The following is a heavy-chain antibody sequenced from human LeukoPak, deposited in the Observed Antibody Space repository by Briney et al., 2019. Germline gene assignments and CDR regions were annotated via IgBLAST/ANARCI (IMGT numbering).Heavy chain of an antibody. CDR3: ARHIVVVALNAFDI. Sequence: SETLSLTCAVYGGSFSGYYWSWIRQPPGKGLEWIGEINHSGSTNYNPSLKSRVTISVDTSKNQFSLKLSSVTAADTAVYYCARHIVVVALNAFDIWGQGTMVTVSS. D-gene: IGHD2-15*01. CDR1: GGSFSGYY. J-gene: IGHJ3*02. CDR2: INHSGST. V-gene: IGHV4-34*01.